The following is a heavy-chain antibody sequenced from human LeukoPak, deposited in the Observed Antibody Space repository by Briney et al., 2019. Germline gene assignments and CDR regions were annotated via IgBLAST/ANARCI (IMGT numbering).Heavy chain of an antibody. CDR3: ARVHGSGSYFSAGY. D-gene: IGHD3-10*01. V-gene: IGHV3-30*04. CDR2: ISYDGSNK. Sequence: GRSLRPSCAASGFTFSNYAMHWVRQAPGKGLEWVAVISYDGSNKYYADSVKGRFTISRDNSKNTLYLQMNSLRAEDTAVYYCARVHGSGSYFSAGYWGQGTLVTVSS. CDR1: GFTFSNYA. J-gene: IGHJ4*02.